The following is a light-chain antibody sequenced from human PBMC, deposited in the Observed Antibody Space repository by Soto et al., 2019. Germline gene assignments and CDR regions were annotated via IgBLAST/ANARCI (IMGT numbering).Light chain of an antibody. CDR2: EDI. CDR3: CSYAGSTTAWM. J-gene: IGLJ3*02. CDR1: SSDFRTYKF. V-gene: IGLV2-23*01. Sequence: QSALTQPASVSGSPGQSITISCTGTSSDFRTYKFVSWYQQHPGKAPQLIIYEDIRRPSGSSNRFSASKSGNTASLTVSALQAEDEANYFCCSYAGSTTAWMFSGGTKLTVL.